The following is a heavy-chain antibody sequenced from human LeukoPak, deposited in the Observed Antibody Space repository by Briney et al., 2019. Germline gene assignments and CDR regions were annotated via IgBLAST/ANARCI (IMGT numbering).Heavy chain of an antibody. CDR2: IRSKAYGGTT. Sequence: GGSLRLSCTASGFTFGDYATSWFRQAPGKGLEWVGFIRSKAYGGTTEYAASVKGRFTISRDDSKSIAYLQMNSLKTEDTAVYYCTRDRREYSSSWLIDYWGQGTLLTVSS. D-gene: IGHD6-13*01. CDR1: GFTFGDYA. J-gene: IGHJ4*02. CDR3: TRDRREYSSSWLIDY. V-gene: IGHV3-49*03.